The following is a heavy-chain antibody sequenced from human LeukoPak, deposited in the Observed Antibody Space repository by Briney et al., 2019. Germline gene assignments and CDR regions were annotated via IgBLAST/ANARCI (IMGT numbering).Heavy chain of an antibody. V-gene: IGHV3-48*02. D-gene: IGHD2-2*01. CDR3: ARDFSRYCSSSSCANWFDP. CDR2: ISSSSSTI. Sequence: GGSLRLSCAASGFTFSSYSMNWVRQAPGKGLEWVSYISSSSSTIYYTDSVKGRFTISRDNAKNSPYLQMNSLRDEDTAVYYCARDFSRYCSSSSCANWFDPWGQGTLVTVSS. J-gene: IGHJ5*02. CDR1: GFTFSSYS.